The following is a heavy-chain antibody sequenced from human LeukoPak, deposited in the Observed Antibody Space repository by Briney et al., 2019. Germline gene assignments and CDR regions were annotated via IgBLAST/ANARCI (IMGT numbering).Heavy chain of an antibody. V-gene: IGHV3-7*01. CDR1: GFTFSSYW. J-gene: IGHJ4*02. D-gene: IGHD6-13*01. CDR3: ARAGGDSSSWYGGDY. CDR2: IKQDGSEK. Sequence: GGSLRLSCAASGFTFSSYWMSWVRQAPGEGLEWVANIKQDGSEKYYVDSVKGRFTISRDNAKNSLYLQMNSLRAEDTAVYYCARAGGDSSSWYGGDYWGQGTLVTVSS.